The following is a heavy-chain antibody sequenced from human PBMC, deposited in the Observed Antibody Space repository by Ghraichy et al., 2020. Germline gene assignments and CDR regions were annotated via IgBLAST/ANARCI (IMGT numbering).Heavy chain of an antibody. J-gene: IGHJ6*02. V-gene: IGHV4-34*01. D-gene: IGHD3-3*01. CDR3: ASSITVFGVVKYYYGMDV. CDR2: INHSGST. CDR1: GGSFSGYY. Sequence: SETLSLTCAVYGGSFSGYYWSWIRQPPGKGLEWIGEINHSGSTNYNPSLKSRVTISVDTSKNQLFLKVTSVTAADTAVYFCASSITVFGVVKYYYGMDVWGQGTTVTVSS.